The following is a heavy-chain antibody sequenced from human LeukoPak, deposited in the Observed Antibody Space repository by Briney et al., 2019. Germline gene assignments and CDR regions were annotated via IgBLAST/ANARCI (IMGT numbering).Heavy chain of an antibody. CDR3: ARDVEALMERSYYYYMDV. D-gene: IGHD3-3*01. J-gene: IGHJ6*03. CDR1: GYIFTGYY. Sequence: GASVKVSCKASGYIFTGYYMHWVRQAPGQGLEWMGRINPNSGGTNYAQKFQGRVTMTRDMSISTAYMELSRLRSDDTAVYYCARDVEALMERSYYYYMDVWGKGTTVTVSS. CDR2: INPNSGGT. V-gene: IGHV1-2*06.